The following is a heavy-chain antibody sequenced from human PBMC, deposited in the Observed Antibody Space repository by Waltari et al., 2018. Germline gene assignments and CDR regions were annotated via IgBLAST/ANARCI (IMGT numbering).Heavy chain of an antibody. CDR1: GFTFTRNW. Sequence: EVQLVESGGGLVQPGGSLRLSCTASGFTFTRNWMHWVRQVPGKGLVWVARSNGDGLTRIYADSMKGRFTISRDNAKSTLYLQMNALRAEDTAVYYCAREGGDYCPDSYCYKYLDSWGQGTLVTVSS. CDR2: SNGDGLTR. V-gene: IGHV3-74*01. J-gene: IGHJ4*02. D-gene: IGHD2-2*02. CDR3: AREGGDYCPDSYCYKYLDS.